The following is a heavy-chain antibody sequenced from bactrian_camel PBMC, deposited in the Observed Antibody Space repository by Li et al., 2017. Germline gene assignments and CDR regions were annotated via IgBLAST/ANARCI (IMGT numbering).Heavy chain of an antibody. D-gene: IGHD5*01. J-gene: IGHJ4*01. CDR3: AAEGWVGFD. CDR1: GFRFNSG. Sequence: VQLVESGGGSVQPGGSLRLSCRASGFRFNSGMGWYRQAPGKGLEWVSRIIHDGDTTSYADSVKGRFTISRDNAKNSVYLQMNNLVSDVTALYYCAAEGWVGFDWGQGTQVTVS. V-gene: IGHV3S36*01. CDR2: IIHDGDTT.